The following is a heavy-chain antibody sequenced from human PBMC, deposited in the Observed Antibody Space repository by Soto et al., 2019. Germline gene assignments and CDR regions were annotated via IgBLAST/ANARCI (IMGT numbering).Heavy chain of an antibody. CDR1: GFTVSSNY. Sequence: EVQLVESGGGLIQPGGSLRLSCAASGFTVSSNYMSWVRQAPGKGLAWVSVIYSGGSTYYADSVKGRFTISRENCQNSLYLQMNSLRAEDTAVYYCARAVIEGYYDSSPYYFDYWGQGTLVTVSS. CDR2: IYSGGST. D-gene: IGHD3-22*01. V-gene: IGHV3-53*01. J-gene: IGHJ4*02. CDR3: ARAVIEGYYDSSPYYFDY.